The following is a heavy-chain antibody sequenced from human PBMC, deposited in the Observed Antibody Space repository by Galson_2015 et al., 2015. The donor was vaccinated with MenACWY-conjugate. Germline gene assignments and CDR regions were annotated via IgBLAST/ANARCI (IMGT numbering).Heavy chain of an antibody. J-gene: IGHJ4*02. CDR3: ARVVPAAMMHGLDY. Sequence: SLRLSCAPSGFTFNNYDMTWVRQAPGKGLEWVSSISTSSTNIYYADSVKGRFTISRDNAKNSVYLQMNSRRAEDTAVYFCARVVPAAMMHGLDYWGQGTLVTVSS. V-gene: IGHV3-21*01. CDR2: ISTSSTNI. D-gene: IGHD2-2*01. CDR1: GFTFNNYD.